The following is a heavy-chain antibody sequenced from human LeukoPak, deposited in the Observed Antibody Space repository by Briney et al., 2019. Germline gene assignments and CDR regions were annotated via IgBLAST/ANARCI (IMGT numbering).Heavy chain of an antibody. CDR1: GYTLTELS. CDR3: ATVPWWFGNDYYYYGMDV. J-gene: IGHJ6*02. Sequence: ASVKVSCTVSGYTLTELSMHWVRQAPGKGLEWMGGFDPEDGETIYAQKFQGRVTMTEDTSTDTAYMELSSLRSEDTAVYYRATVPWWFGNDYYYYGMDVWGQGTTVTVSS. CDR2: FDPEDGET. V-gene: IGHV1-24*01. D-gene: IGHD2-8*02.